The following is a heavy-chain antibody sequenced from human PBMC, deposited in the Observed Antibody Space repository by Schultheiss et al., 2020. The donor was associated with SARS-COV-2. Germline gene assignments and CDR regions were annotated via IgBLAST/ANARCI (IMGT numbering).Heavy chain of an antibody. Sequence: GGSLRLSCAAFGFTFSSYEMNWVRQAPGKGLEWVSYIRSSGSTIYYAESVKGRFTISRDNAKNSLYLQMNSLRGEDTAVYYCAREGGLDYNYYMDVWGKGTTVTVSS. V-gene: IGHV3-48*03. CDR1: GFTFSSYE. J-gene: IGHJ6*03. CDR3: AREGGLDYNYYMDV. CDR2: IRSSGSTI.